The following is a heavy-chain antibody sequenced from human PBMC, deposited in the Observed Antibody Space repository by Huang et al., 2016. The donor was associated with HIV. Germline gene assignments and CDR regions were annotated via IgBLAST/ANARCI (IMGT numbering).Heavy chain of an antibody. Sequence: EVQLVESGGRLVQPGGSLRLSCAVSGFTFKTYWMHWVRQVPGKGLVWVARINSDGTKTSYADSVKGRFTISRDNAKNTLYLQMNSLRAGDTALYYCVRDQWPGDHYDSSGPFDYWGQGTLVTVSS. CDR3: VRDQWPGDHYDSSGPFDY. CDR1: GFTFKTYW. CDR2: INSDGTKT. V-gene: IGHV3-74*01. D-gene: IGHD3-22*01. J-gene: IGHJ4*02.